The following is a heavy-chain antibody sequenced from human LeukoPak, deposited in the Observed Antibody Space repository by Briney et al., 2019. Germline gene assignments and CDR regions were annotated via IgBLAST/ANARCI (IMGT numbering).Heavy chain of an antibody. CDR2: IYHSGST. Sequence: SGTLSLTCAVSGGSISSSNWWSWVRQPPGKRLEWMGEIYHSGSTNYNPSLKSRVTMSVDKSKKQYSLKLSSVTAADTAVYYCARDPGGYSGYGRGYYFDFWGQGTLVTVSS. V-gene: IGHV4-4*02. CDR1: GGSISSSNW. CDR3: ARDPGGYSGYGRGYYFDF. D-gene: IGHD5-12*01. J-gene: IGHJ4*02.